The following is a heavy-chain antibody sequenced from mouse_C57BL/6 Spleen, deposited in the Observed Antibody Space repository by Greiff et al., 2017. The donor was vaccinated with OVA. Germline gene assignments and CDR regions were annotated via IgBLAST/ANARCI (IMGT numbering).Heavy chain of an antibody. CDR1: GYTFTSYW. Sequence: QVQLQQPGAELVKPGASVKLSCKASGYTFTSYWMHWVKQRPGQGLEWIGMIHPNSGSTNYNEKFKSKATLTVDKSSSTAYMQLSSLTSEDSAVYYCAREGAQLGRQVHYWGQGTTLTVSS. CDR3: AREGAQLGRQVHY. CDR2: IHPNSGST. V-gene: IGHV1-64*01. J-gene: IGHJ2*01. D-gene: IGHD4-1*02.